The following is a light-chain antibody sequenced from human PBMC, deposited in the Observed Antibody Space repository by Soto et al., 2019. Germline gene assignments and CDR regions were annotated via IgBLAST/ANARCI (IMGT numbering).Light chain of an antibody. J-gene: IGKJ1*01. CDR1: QSVSSY. CDR3: QQYGSSPWT. CDR2: DAS. Sequence: EIVLTQSPATLSLSPGERATLSCRASQSVSSYFAWYQQKPGQAPRLLIYDASNRATGIPDRFSGSGSGTDFTLTISRLEPEDFAVYYCQQYGSSPWTFGQGTKVDIK. V-gene: IGKV3-20*01.